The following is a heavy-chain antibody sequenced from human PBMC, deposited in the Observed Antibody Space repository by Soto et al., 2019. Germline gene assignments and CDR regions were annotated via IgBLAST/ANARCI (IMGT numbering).Heavy chain of an antibody. CDR3: ARPFSGSKKRYYGMDV. D-gene: IGHD3-22*01. V-gene: IGHV1-69*12. CDR1: GGTFSSYA. CDR2: IIPIFGTA. J-gene: IGHJ6*02. Sequence: QVQLVQSGAEVEEPGSSVKVSCKASGGTFSSYAISWVRQAPGQGLEWMGGIIPIFGTANYAQKFQGRVTITADESTSTAYMELSSLRSEDTAVYYCARPFSGSKKRYYGMDVWGQGTTVTVSS.